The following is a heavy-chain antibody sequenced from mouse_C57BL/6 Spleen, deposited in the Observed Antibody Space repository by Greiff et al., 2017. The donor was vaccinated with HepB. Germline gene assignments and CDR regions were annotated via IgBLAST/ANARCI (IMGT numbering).Heavy chain of an antibody. D-gene: IGHD2-1*01. CDR1: GYTFTSYW. V-gene: IGHV1-69*01. CDR3: ARLFGNYDYFDY. CDR2: IDPSDSYT. J-gene: IGHJ2*01. Sequence: QVQLQQPGAELVMPGASVKLSCKASGYTFTSYWMHWVKQRPGQGLEWIGEIDPSDSYTNYNQKFQGKSTLTVDKSSSTAYMQLSSLTSEDSAVYYCARLFGNYDYFDYWGQGTTLTVSS.